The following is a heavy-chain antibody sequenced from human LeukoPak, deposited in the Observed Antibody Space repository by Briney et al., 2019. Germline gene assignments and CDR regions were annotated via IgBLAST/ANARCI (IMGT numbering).Heavy chain of an antibody. J-gene: IGHJ4*02. Sequence: SETLSLTCAVYGGSFSGYYWSWIRQPLGKGLEWIGEINHSGSTNYNPSLKSRVTISVDTSKNQFSLKLSSVTAADTAVYYCARSQYYYDSSGYYGGNYFDYWGQGTLVTVSS. CDR3: ARSQYYYDSSGYYGGNYFDY. CDR1: GGSFSGYY. CDR2: INHSGST. D-gene: IGHD3-22*01. V-gene: IGHV4-34*01.